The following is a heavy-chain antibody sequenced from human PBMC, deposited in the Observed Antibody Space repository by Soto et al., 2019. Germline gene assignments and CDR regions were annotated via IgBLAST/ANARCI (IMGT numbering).Heavy chain of an antibody. CDR3: ARDRLRYNWNDFPYYYYGMDV. CDR1: GYTFTGYY. Sequence: ASVKVSCKASGYTFTGYYMHWVRQAPGQGLEWMGWIHPNSGGTNYAQKFQGWVTMTRDTSISTAYMELSRLRSDDTAVYYGARDRLRYNWNDFPYYYYGMDVWGQGTTVTVSS. CDR2: IHPNSGGT. J-gene: IGHJ6*02. D-gene: IGHD1-1*01. V-gene: IGHV1-2*04.